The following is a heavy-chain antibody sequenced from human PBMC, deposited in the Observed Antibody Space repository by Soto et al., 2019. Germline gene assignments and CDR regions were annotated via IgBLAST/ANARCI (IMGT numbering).Heavy chain of an antibody. CDR3: ARGLRFHQQLVRRDYVLVSWFDP. V-gene: IGHV4-31*03. D-gene: IGHD6-13*01. CDR2: IYYSGST. Sequence: PTETPSRTCTVSGGSVSSGGYYWSWIRQHPGKGLEWIGYIYYSGSTYYNPSLKSRVTISVDTSKNQFSLKLSSVTAADTAVYYCARGLRFHQQLVRRDYVLVSWFDPWGQGTMVTVSS. J-gene: IGHJ5*02. CDR1: GGSVSSGGYY.